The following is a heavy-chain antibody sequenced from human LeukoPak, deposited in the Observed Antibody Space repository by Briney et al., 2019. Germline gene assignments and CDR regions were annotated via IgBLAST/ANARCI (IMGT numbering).Heavy chain of an antibody. Sequence: GASVKVSCKASGYTLTSYYMHWVRQAPGQGLEWMGWINPNSGGTNYAQKFQGWVTMTRDTSISTAYMELSRLRSDDTAVYYCARGSYSSGWPTYDYYFDYWGQGTLVTVSS. CDR1: GYTLTSYY. CDR2: INPNSGGT. CDR3: ARGSYSSGWPTYDYYFDY. V-gene: IGHV1-2*04. J-gene: IGHJ4*02. D-gene: IGHD6-19*01.